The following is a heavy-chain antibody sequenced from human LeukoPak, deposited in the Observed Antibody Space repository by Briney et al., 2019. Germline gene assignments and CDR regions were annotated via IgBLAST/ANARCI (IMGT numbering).Heavy chain of an antibody. V-gene: IGHV3-23*01. D-gene: IGHD6-19*01. CDR1: GFTFSSYA. CDR3: AKDPGSSGWYCFDP. Sequence: GGSLRLSCAASGFTFSSYAMSWVRQAPGKGLGWVSSIDSGGSTYYADSVKGRFTISRDNSKNPLYLQINSLRAEDSAVYYCAKDPGSSGWYCFDPWGQGTLVTVSS. J-gene: IGHJ5*02. CDR2: IDSGGST.